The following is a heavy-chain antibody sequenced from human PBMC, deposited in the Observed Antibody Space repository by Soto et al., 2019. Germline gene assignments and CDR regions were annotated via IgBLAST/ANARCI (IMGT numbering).Heavy chain of an antibody. D-gene: IGHD3-10*01. Sequence: GSLRLSCAASGFTFSSYAMSWVRQAPGKGLEWVSDISGSGGSTYYADSVKGRFTISRDNSKNTLYLQMNSLRAEDTAVYYCAKEGLNSGDFDYWGQGTLVTVSS. V-gene: IGHV3-23*01. CDR3: AKEGLNSGDFDY. CDR1: GFTFSSYA. J-gene: IGHJ4*02. CDR2: ISGSGGST.